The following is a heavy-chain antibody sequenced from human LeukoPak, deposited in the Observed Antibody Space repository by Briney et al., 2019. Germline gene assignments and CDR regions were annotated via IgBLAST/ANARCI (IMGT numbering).Heavy chain of an antibody. Sequence: TLSLTCTVSGGSISSGGYYWSWIRQHPGKGLEWIGYIYYSGSTYYNPSLKSRVTISVDTSKNQFSPKLSSVTAADTAVYYCARDDIAAAGIVDYWGQGTLVTVSS. CDR1: GGSISSGGYY. CDR2: IYYSGST. J-gene: IGHJ4*02. D-gene: IGHD6-13*01. V-gene: IGHV4-31*03. CDR3: ARDDIAAAGIVDY.